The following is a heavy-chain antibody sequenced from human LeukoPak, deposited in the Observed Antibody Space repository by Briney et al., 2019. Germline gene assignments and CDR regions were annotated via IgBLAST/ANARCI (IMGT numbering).Heavy chain of an antibody. Sequence: GESLKISCKGSGYSFTSYWIGRVRQMPGKGLEWMGIIYVGDSDTRYSPSFQGQITISADKSISTAYLQWSSLKASDTAMYYCARPRIAAAGNVYYMDVWGKGTTVTVSS. J-gene: IGHJ6*03. V-gene: IGHV5-51*01. D-gene: IGHD6-13*01. CDR3: ARPRIAAAGNVYYMDV. CDR1: GYSFTSYW. CDR2: IYVGDSDT.